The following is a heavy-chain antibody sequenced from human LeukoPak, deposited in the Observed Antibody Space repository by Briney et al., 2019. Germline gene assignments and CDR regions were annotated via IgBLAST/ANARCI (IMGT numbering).Heavy chain of an antibody. J-gene: IGHJ6*02. CDR1: GFTFSNAW. D-gene: IGHD6-13*01. CDR2: IKSKTDGGTT. CDR3: TTRTGSSSWRYYYYYYGMDV. Sequence: GGSLRLSCAAPGFTFSNAWMSWVRQAPGKGLEWVGRIKSKTDGGTTDYAAPVKGRFTISRDDSKNTLYLQMNSLKTEDTAVYYCTTRTGSSSWRYYYYYYGMDVWGQGTTVTVSS. V-gene: IGHV3-15*01.